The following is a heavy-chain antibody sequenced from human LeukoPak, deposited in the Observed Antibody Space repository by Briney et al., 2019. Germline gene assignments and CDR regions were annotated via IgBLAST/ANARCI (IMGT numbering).Heavy chain of an antibody. CDR1: GFSFSNAW. V-gene: IGHV3-15*07. Sequence: GGSLRLSCAASGFSFSNAWMNWVRQAPGKGLEWVGRILSKTSGGTTDYATPVKGRFTISRGDSKNMLYLHMNSLQIEDTAVYYCADYYASGSYPPWGQGTLVTVSS. J-gene: IGHJ5*02. CDR2: ILSKTSGGTT. D-gene: IGHD3-10*01. CDR3: ADYYASGSYPP.